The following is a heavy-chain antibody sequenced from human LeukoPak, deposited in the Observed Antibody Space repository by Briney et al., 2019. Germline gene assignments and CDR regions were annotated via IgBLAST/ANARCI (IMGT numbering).Heavy chain of an antibody. CDR3: ARDRAGAFDI. Sequence: SVKVSCKASGGTFSSYAISWVRQAPGQGLERMGGIIPIFGTANYAQKFQGRVTITADESTSTAYMELSSLRSEDTAVYYCARDRAGAFDIWGQGTMVTVSS. J-gene: IGHJ3*02. CDR2: IIPIFGTA. CDR1: GGTFSSYA. V-gene: IGHV1-69*13.